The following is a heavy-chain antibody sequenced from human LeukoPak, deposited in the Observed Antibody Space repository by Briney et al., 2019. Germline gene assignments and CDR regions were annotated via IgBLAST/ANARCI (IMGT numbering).Heavy chain of an antibody. CDR2: IRSKANTYAT. V-gene: IGHV3-73*01. CDR3: TRHKESRGFYYGSGSSPGMDV. Sequence: GGSLRLSCAASGLTLSGSAMHWVRQASGKGLEWVGRIRSKANTYATAYSARVKGRFTISRDDPKNTAYLQMTSLKTEDTAVYYCTRHKESRGFYYGSGSSPGMDVWGQGTTVTVS. J-gene: IGHJ6*02. D-gene: IGHD3-10*01. CDR1: GLTLSGSA.